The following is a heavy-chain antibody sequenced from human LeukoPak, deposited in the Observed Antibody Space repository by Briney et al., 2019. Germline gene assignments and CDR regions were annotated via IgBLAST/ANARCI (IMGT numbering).Heavy chain of an antibody. CDR3: ARDYWVFDY. CDR2: ISGSGGST. CDR1: EFTFSSHA. Sequence: PGGSLRLSCAASEFTFSSHAMSWVRQAPGKGLEWVSAISGSGGSTYYADSVKGRFTISRDNSKNTLYLQMNNLRAEDTAVYYCARDYWVFDYWGQGTLVTVSS. J-gene: IGHJ4*02. V-gene: IGHV3-23*01. D-gene: IGHD2-8*02.